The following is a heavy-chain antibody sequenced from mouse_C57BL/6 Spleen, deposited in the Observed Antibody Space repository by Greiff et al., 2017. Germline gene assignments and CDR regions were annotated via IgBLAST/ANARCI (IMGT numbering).Heavy chain of an antibody. V-gene: IGHV1-64*01. CDR2: IHPNSGST. CDR3: ARNYDYGYYFDY. D-gene: IGHD2-4*01. J-gene: IGHJ2*01. CDR1: GYTFTSYW. Sequence: QVQLQQPGAELVKSGASVKLSCKASGYTFTSYWMHWVKQRPGQGLEWIGMIHPNSGSTNYNEKFKSKATLTVEKSSSTAYMQLSSLTSEDSAVYYCARNYDYGYYFDYWGQGTTLTVSS.